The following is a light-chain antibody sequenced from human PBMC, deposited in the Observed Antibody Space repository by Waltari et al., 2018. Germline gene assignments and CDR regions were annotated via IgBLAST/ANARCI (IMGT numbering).Light chain of an antibody. CDR3: AVWDNSLNGVV. CDR1: SSHTGCNP. Sequence: QSVLTQPPSASRTPGQRVTLSCSESSSHTGCNPVHWYQQLPGTAPSLLIYGDNRRPSGVPDRFSGSKSGTSASLAISGLQSEDEVDFYCAVWDNSLNGVVFGGGTKLTVL. J-gene: IGLJ2*01. CDR2: GDN. V-gene: IGLV1-44*01.